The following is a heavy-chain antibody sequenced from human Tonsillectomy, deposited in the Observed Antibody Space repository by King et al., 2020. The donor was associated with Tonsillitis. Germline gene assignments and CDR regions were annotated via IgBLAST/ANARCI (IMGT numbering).Heavy chain of an antibody. CDR2: IAYDGSSK. CDR1: GFTFSSYG. D-gene: IGHD2-21*02. Sequence: VQLVESGGGVVQPGRSLRLSCAASGFTFSSYGLHWVRQAPGKGREWVTTIAYDGSSKYYADSVKGRFTISRDNSKNTLFLQMNTLRAEDTAVYYCATACDGADCYSNYWGQGTLVTVSS. CDR3: ATACDGADCYSNY. J-gene: IGHJ4*02. V-gene: IGHV3-30*03.